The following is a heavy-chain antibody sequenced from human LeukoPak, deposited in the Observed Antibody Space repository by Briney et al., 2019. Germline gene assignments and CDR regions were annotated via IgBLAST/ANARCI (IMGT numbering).Heavy chain of an antibody. CDR1: GNTSSDYY. Sequence: ASVKVSCKAFGNTSSDYYIHWVRQAPGEGLEWVGWVFPRSGDTYYSQRFHGRVAMTTDTSVNTAYMELSRLKSDDTGVYFCARPPRDLVSAAPFPFWGQGTLVTVSS. V-gene: IGHV1-2*02. CDR3: ARPPRDLVSAAPFPF. D-gene: IGHD5/OR15-5a*01. J-gene: IGHJ1*01. CDR2: VFPRSGDT.